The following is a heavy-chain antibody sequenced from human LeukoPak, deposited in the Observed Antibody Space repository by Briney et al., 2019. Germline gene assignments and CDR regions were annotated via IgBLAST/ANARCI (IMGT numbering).Heavy chain of an antibody. V-gene: IGHV4-61*02. CDR3: ARDRGRDGSGNYHYYMDV. CDR2: IYTSGST. J-gene: IGHJ6*03. CDR1: GGSASSGIYY. Sequence: KPSETLSLTCTVSGGSASSGIYYWSWIRQPAGKGLEWIGRIYTSGSTKYNPSLKSRVTISVDTSKNQFSLKLSSVPAADTAVYYCARDRGRDGSGNYHYYMDVWGKGTAVTVSS. D-gene: IGHD3-10*01.